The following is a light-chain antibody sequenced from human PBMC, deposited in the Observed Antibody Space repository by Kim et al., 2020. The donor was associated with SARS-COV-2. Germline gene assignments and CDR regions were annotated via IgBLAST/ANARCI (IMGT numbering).Light chain of an antibody. V-gene: IGLV2-14*03. CDR2: DVS. CDR1: SSDVGGYNY. CDR3: SSFTSSITWV. J-gene: IGLJ3*02. Sequence: QSALTQPASVSGSPGQSITISCTGTSSDVGGYNYVSWYQQHPAKAPKLMIYDVSKRPSGVSDRFSGSKSGNTASLTISGLQAEDEADYYCSSFTSSITWVFGGGTQLTVL.